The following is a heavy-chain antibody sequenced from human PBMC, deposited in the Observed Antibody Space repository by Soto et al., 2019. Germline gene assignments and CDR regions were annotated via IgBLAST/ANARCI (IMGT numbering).Heavy chain of an antibody. CDR3: AKDLRIAARPIYYYYYGMDV. V-gene: IGHV3-30*18. D-gene: IGHD6-6*01. J-gene: IGHJ6*02. CDR1: GFTFSSYG. CDR2: ISYDGSNK. Sequence: PVGSLRLSCAASGFTFSSYGMHWVRQAPGKGLEWVAVISYDGSNKYYADSVRGRFTISRDNSKNTLYLQMNSLRAEDTAVYYCAKDLRIAARPIYYYYYGMDVWGQGTTVTVSS.